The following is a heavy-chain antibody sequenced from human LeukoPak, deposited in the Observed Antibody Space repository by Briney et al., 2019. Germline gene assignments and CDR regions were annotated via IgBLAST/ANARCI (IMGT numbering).Heavy chain of an antibody. CDR1: GFTFSSYG. D-gene: IGHD4-17*01. V-gene: IGHV3-7*01. CDR2: IKPDGSEK. Sequence: GGSLRLSCAASGFTFSSYGMHWVRQAPGKGLEWVANIKPDGSEKYPVDSVKGRFTISRDNAKNTLYLQMNSLRAEDTAVYYCARDLDYGDYVAYYFDYWGQGTLVTVSS. J-gene: IGHJ4*02. CDR3: ARDLDYGDYVAYYFDY.